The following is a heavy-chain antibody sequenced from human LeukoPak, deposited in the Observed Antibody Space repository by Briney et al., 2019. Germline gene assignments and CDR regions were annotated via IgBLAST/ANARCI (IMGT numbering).Heavy chain of an antibody. V-gene: IGHV3-66*01. J-gene: IGHJ4*02. Sequence: GGSLRLSCAASGFTVSSNYMSWVRQAPGKGLEWVSVIYSGGSTYYADSVKGRFTISRDDSKNTLYLQMNSLKIEDTAVYYCVVVTATLTYWGQGTLVTVSS. CDR2: IYSGGST. D-gene: IGHD2-21*02. CDR1: GFTVSSNY. CDR3: VVVTATLTY.